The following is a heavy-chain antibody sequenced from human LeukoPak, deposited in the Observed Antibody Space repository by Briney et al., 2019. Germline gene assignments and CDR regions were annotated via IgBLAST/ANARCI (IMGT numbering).Heavy chain of an antibody. Sequence: PSETLSLTCTVPGGSIRSYYWCWIRQPPGKGLEWVGNIYYSGSTNYHPSLKSRVTISVDTSRNQFSLKLSSASAADTAVYFCARLRDSSDSSYFYDFASWGQGTLVTVSS. CDR2: IYYSGST. CDR3: ARLRDSSDSSYFYDFAS. D-gene: IGHD3-22*01. V-gene: IGHV4-59*01. CDR1: GGSIRSYY. J-gene: IGHJ4*02.